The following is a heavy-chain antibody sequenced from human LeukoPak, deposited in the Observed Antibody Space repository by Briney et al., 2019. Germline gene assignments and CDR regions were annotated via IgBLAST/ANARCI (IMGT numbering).Heavy chain of an antibody. CDR1: GFTFSSYW. Sequence: GGSLRLSCAASGFTFSSYWMNWVRQAPGKGLVWVSRIASDGSSATCADSVKGRFSISRDNAKNTLYLQMNSLRVEDTAVYYCARGRPHGNDYWGQGTLVTVSS. CDR3: ARGRPHGNDY. V-gene: IGHV3-74*01. CDR2: IASDGSSA. J-gene: IGHJ4*02. D-gene: IGHD4-23*01.